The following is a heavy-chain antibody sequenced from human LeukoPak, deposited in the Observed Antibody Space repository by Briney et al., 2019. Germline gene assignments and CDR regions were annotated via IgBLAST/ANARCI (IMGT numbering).Heavy chain of an antibody. J-gene: IGHJ6*02. CDR1: GFTFSRYY. CDR3: VRAGNAVLGYSGMDV. V-gene: IGHV3-13*04. CDR2: LGSAGDT. D-gene: IGHD2-2*01. Sequence: PAGSLTLSCAASGFTFSRYYMHWVRQSPGRGLEWVSGLGSAGDTFYPASLKGRFTISRENAKNSLYLQMNSLSAGDTAVYYCVRAGNAVLGYSGMDVWGQGATVTVSS.